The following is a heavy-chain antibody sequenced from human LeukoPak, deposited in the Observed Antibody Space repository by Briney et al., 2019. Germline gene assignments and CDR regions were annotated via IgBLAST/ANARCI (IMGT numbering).Heavy chain of an antibody. D-gene: IGHD2-2*01. V-gene: IGHV3-23*01. CDR1: GFTFSSYA. CDR2: ISGSGGTT. Sequence: GGSLRLSCAVSGFTFSSYAMSWVRQPPGKGLEWVSAISGSGGTTYYADSVKGRFTLPRHNSKNTLYLQMNSLRAEDTTVYYCATIYCSSTSCSQTIFCDYWGQGTLVTVSS. J-gene: IGHJ4*02. CDR3: ATIYCSSTSCSQTIFCDY.